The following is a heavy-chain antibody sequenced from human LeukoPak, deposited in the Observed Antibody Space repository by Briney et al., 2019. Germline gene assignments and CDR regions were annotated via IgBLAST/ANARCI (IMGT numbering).Heavy chain of an antibody. CDR3: ARGLRLMDQDCYYYMEV. Sequence: ASVKVSCKASGYTFTSYDINWVRQATGQGLEWMGWMNPNSGNTGYAQKFQGRVTMTRNTSISTAYMELSSLRSEDTAVYYCARGLRLMDQDCYYYMEVWGKGTTVTVSS. V-gene: IGHV1-8*01. CDR2: MNPNSGNT. D-gene: IGHD2-2*03. J-gene: IGHJ6*03. CDR1: GYTFTSYD.